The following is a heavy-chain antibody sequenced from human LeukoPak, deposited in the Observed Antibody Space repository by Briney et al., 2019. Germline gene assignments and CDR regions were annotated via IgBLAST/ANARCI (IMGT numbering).Heavy chain of an antibody. CDR2: IYNSGNN. Sequence: SETLSLTCTVSGGSISSDYWQWIRQPPGKGLEWVGYIYNSGNNHYNSFLKSRVTISIDTSKNQFSLKLASLTAADTAVYYCATRGYWGQGTLVAVSS. D-gene: IGHD3-10*01. J-gene: IGHJ4*02. CDR1: GGSISSDY. V-gene: IGHV4-59*08. CDR3: ATRGY.